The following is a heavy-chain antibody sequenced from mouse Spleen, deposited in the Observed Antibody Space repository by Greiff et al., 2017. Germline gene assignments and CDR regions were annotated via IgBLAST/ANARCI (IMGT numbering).Heavy chain of an antibody. CDR1: GFNIKDDY. D-gene: IGHD1-1*01. CDR2: IDPENGDT. CDR3: TCYYGSSYPAWFAY. V-gene: IGHV14-4*01. J-gene: IGHJ3*01. Sequence: VQLQQSGAELVRPGASVKLSCTASGFNIKDDYMHWVKQRPEQGLEWIGWIDPENGDTEYASKFQGKATITADTSSNTAYLQLSSLTSEDTAVYYCTCYYGSSYPAWFAYWGQGTLGTVSA.